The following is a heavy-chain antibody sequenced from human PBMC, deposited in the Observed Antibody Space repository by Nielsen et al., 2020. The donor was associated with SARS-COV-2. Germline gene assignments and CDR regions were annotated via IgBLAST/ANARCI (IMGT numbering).Heavy chain of an antibody. CDR1: GFTFDDYA. Sequence: GGSLRLSCAASGFTFDDYAMHWVRQAPGKGLEWVSGISWNSGSIGYADSVKGRFTISRDNAKNSLYLQMNSLRAEDTALYYCATTLDAFDIWGQGTMVTVSS. V-gene: IGHV3-9*01. CDR3: ATTLDAFDI. CDR2: ISWNSGSI. J-gene: IGHJ3*02.